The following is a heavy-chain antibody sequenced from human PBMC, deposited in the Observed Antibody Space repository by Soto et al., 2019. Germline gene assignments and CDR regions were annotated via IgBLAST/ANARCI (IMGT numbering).Heavy chain of an antibody. CDR1: GGSISNYQ. CDR2: IYYNGTT. Sequence: QVQLQESGPGLVKPSETLSLTCTVSGGSISNYQWSWVRQPPGKRLEWIGYIYYNGTTSYNPSLKSRVTISVDMSKNHLSLTLTSVTAADTAVYYCARSSYPWGQGTLVTVSS. J-gene: IGHJ5*02. CDR3: ARSSYP. D-gene: IGHD3-16*01. V-gene: IGHV4-59*01.